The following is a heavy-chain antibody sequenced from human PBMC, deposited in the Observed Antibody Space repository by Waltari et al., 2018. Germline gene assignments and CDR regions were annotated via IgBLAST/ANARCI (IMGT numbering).Heavy chain of an antibody. CDR2: ISDDGSNK. Sequence: VQLVQSGGVVVQHGRSLRLSCAAAAFTVSSYAMHWVRQAPGKGLEWVAVISDDGSNKYYADSVKGRFTISRDNSKSTLFLQMSSLRADDTAVYYCARDLMAVGAITREGVDDWGQGSLVTVSS. D-gene: IGHD6-19*01. V-gene: IGHV3-30-3*01. J-gene: IGHJ4*02. CDR1: AFTVSSYA. CDR3: ARDLMAVGAITREGVDD.